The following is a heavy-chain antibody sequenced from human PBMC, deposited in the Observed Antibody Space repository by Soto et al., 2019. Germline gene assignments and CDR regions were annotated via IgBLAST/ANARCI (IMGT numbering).Heavy chain of an antibody. CDR3: ARQWYSSSWGNFDY. CDR2: IYYSGST. D-gene: IGHD6-13*01. CDR1: GGSISSSSYY. Sequence: SETLSLTCTVSGGSISSSSYYWGWIRQPPGKGLEWIGSIYYSGSTYYNPSLKSRVTISVDTSKNQFSLKLSSVTAADTAVYYCARQWYSSSWGNFDYWGQGTLVTVSS. J-gene: IGHJ4*02. V-gene: IGHV4-39*01.